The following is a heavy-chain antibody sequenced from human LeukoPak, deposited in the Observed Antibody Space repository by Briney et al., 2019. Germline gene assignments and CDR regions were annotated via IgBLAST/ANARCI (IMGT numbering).Heavy chain of an antibody. J-gene: IGHJ4*02. Sequence: GGSLRLSCEASGFTFNTYGMHWVRQASGKGLEWVAFIRYDGTNKYYADSVKGRFTISRDNSKNTLFLQMNGLRAEDAAVYYCAKIWLGRRRIVDLVSTGETDYWGQGTLVSVSS. CDR3: AKIWLGRRRIVDLVSTGETDY. CDR1: GFTFNTYG. V-gene: IGHV3-30*02. CDR2: IRYDGTNK. D-gene: IGHD5/OR15-5a*01.